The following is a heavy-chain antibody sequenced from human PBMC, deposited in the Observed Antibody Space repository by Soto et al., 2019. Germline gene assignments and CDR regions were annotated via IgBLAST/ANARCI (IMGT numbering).Heavy chain of an antibody. CDR2: ISAYNGDT. CDR3: ARDRQISDSSGYGNDY. J-gene: IGHJ4*02. D-gene: IGHD3-22*01. V-gene: IGHV1-18*01. Sequence: QVQLVQSEAEVKKPGASVKVSCKASGYSFATYGVSWVRQAPGQGLEWMGWISAYNGDTNFAQKVQGRLTMTTDTSTNTAHMELRSLTSDDTAVYYCARDRQISDSSGYGNDYWGQGTLVTVSS. CDR1: GYSFATYG.